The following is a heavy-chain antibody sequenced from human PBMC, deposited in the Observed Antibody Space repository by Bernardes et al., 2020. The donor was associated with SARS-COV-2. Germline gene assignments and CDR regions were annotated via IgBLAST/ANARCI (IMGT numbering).Heavy chain of an antibody. CDR2: ISADNGNT. V-gene: IGHV1-18*01. CDR1: GYTFTSYG. Sequence: ASVKVSCEASGYTFTSYGISWVRQAPGQGLEWMGWISADNGNTNYAQKFQGRVTMTTDTSTSTGYMELRSLRSDDTAVYYCATVVGYSYGGGWFDPWGQGTLVTVSS. CDR3: ATVVGYSYGGGWFDP. D-gene: IGHD5-18*01. J-gene: IGHJ5*02.